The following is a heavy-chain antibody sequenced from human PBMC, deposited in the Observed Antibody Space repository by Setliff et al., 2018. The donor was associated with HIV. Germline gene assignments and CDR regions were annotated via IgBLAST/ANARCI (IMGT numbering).Heavy chain of an antibody. J-gene: IGHJ6*03. CDR1: GGTFSSYA. D-gene: IGHD6-19*01. V-gene: IGHV1-69*10. CDR3: ARTEVAGTNYYYYMDG. Sequence: SVKVSCKASGGTFSSYAISWVRQAPGQGLEWMGGIIPILGIANYAQKFQGRVTITTDESTSTAYMELSSLRSEDTAVYYCARTEVAGTNYYYYMDGWGKGTTVTVSS. CDR2: IIPILGIA.